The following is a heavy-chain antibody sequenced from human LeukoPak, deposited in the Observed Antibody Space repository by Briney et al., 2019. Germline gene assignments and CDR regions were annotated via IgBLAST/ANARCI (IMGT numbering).Heavy chain of an antibody. CDR2: IYHSGST. CDR1: GGSISSGGYY. CDR3: ARDAYSSRLIDY. J-gene: IGHJ4*02. D-gene: IGHD6-13*01. Sequence: PSETLSLTCTVSGGSISSGGYYWSWIRQPPGKGLEWIGYIYHSGSTYYNPSLKSRVTISVDRSKNQFSLKLSSVTAADTAVYYCARDAYSSRLIDYWGQGTLVTVSS. V-gene: IGHV4-30-2*01.